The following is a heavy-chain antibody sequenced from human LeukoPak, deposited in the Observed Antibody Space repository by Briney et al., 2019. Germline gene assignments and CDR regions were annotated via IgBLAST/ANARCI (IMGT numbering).Heavy chain of an antibody. D-gene: IGHD5-24*01. V-gene: IGHV3-23*01. CDR1: GFTFSSYA. CDR3: AKGTDGYNFFDY. CDR2: VSGSGGYT. J-gene: IGHJ4*02. Sequence: PGGSLRLSCAASGFTFSSYAMSWVRQAPGKGLEWVSTVSGSGGYTYYADSVKGRFTISRDNSKNTLYLQMSSLRAEDTAIYYCAKGTDGYNFFDYWGQGTLVTVSS.